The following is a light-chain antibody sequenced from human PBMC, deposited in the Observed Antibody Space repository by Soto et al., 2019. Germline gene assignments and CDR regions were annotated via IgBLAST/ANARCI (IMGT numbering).Light chain of an antibody. J-gene: IGKJ1*01. CDR3: QQSYSTPRT. CDR1: QSISSY. V-gene: IGKV1-39*01. CDR2: AAS. Sequence: DIQMTQSPSSLSASVGDRVTITCRASQSISSYLNWYQQKPGKAHNLLIYAASILQSGLPSRFSGSGSGTDFTLTMSCLAPEDFATYYCQQSYSTPRTVGQGTKVEIK.